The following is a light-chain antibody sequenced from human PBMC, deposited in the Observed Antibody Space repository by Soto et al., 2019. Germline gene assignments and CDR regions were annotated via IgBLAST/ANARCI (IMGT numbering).Light chain of an antibody. CDR3: QHYNSYSET. Sequence: DLQMTKSASTVSANLEDRVSIACRASQTISSWLAWYQQKPGKAPKLLIYKASTLKSGVPSRFSGSGSGTEFTLTISSLQPDDFATYYCQHYNSYSETFGQGTKADNK. V-gene: IGKV1-5*03. CDR2: KAS. J-gene: IGKJ1*01. CDR1: QTISSW.